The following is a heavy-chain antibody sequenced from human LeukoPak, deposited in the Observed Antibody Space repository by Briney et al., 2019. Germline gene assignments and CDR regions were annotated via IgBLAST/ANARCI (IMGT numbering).Heavy chain of an antibody. D-gene: IGHD3-10*01. V-gene: IGHV1-46*01. J-gene: IGHJ4*02. CDR3: ARADRLLWFGEFHSPNYYDY. CDR2: INPSGGST. CDR1: GYTFTSYY. Sequence: ASVTDSFQASGYTFTSYYMHWVRQAPGQGLEWMGIINPSGGSTSYAQKFQGRVTMTRDMSTSTVYMELSSMRSEDTAVYYCARADRLLWFGEFHSPNYYDYWGQGTLVTVAS.